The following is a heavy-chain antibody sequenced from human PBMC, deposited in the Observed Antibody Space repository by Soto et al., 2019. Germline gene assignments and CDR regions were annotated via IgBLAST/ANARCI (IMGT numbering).Heavy chain of an antibody. V-gene: IGHV1-69*01. J-gene: IGHJ4*02. CDR2: IIPIFGTP. Sequence: QVQLVQSGAEVKKPGSSVKVSCKASGGIFRTYAISWLRQAPGQGLEWQGGIIPIFGTPNYAQRFQGRVTLTADESSSTAYMELRRLRSEDTAVYYCARDRDDYGSGNYYNRIDFWGQGTLVTVSS. D-gene: IGHD3-10*01. CDR1: GGIFRTYA. CDR3: ARDRDDYGSGNYYNRIDF.